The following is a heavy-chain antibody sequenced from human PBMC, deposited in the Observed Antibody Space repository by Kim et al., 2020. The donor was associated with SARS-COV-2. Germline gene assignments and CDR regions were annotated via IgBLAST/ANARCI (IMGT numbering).Heavy chain of an antibody. J-gene: IGHJ6*02. Sequence: AQKLQGRVTMTTDTSTSTAYMELRSLRSDDTAVYYCARDGGQWLEYGMDVWGQGTTVTVSS. CDR3: ARDGGQWLEYGMDV. D-gene: IGHD6-19*01. V-gene: IGHV1-18*01.